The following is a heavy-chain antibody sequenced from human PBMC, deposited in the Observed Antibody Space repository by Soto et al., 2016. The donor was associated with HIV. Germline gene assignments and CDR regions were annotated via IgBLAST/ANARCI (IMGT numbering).Heavy chain of an antibody. CDR2: IYYSGIT. D-gene: IGHD1-26*01. V-gene: IGHV4-39*01. J-gene: IGHJ4*02. CDR3: ARQLPGMRATWNS. CDR1: GDSISSSSYY. Sequence: QLQLQESGPGLVKPSETLSLTCTVSGDSISSSSYYWGWIRQPPGKGLEWIGSIYYSGITYYNPSLKSRISISVDTSENHYSLRLSSVTAADTACLLCARQLPGMRATWNSWGQGTLVTVS.